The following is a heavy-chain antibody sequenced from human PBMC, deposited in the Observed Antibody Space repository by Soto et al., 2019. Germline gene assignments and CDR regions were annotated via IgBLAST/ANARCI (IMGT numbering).Heavy chain of an antibody. Sequence: GGSLRLSCAASGFTFSNAWMSWVRQAPGKGLEWVGRIKSKTDGGTTDYAAPVKGRFTISRDDSKNTLYLQMNSLKTEDTAVYYCTTEVGLDYGSGSYFYYYYYYMDVWGKGTTVTVSS. CDR2: IKSKTDGGTT. CDR1: GFTFSNAW. CDR3: TTEVGLDYGSGSYFYYYYYYMDV. D-gene: IGHD3-10*01. J-gene: IGHJ6*03. V-gene: IGHV3-15*01.